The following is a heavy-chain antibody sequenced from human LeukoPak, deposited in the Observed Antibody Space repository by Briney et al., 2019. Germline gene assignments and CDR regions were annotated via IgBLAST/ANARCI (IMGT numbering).Heavy chain of an antibody. D-gene: IGHD5-24*01. CDR3: AKGRSERWLQVGYYSDY. V-gene: IGHV3-33*06. J-gene: IGHJ4*02. Sequence: GGSLRLSCVASGFTFSSYDMHWVRQTPGKGLEWVSLIWYDGRNKYYEDSVKGRFTISRDNSKNRLYLEMNSLRAEDTAVYYCAKGRSERWLQVGYYSDYWGQGTLVTVSS. CDR2: IWYDGRNK. CDR1: GFTFSSYD.